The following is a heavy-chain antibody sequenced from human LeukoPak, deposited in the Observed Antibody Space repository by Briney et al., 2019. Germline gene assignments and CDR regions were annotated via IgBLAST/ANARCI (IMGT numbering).Heavy chain of an antibody. D-gene: IGHD3-10*01. CDR3: AKEYYYGSGSYSDY. J-gene: IGHJ4*02. V-gene: IGHV3-33*06. CDR2: IWYDGSNK. Sequence: GGSLRLSCAASGFTFSSYGMHWVRQAPGKGLEWVAVIWYDGSNKYYADSVKGRFTISRDNSKNTLYLQMNSLRAEDTAVYYCAKEYYYGSGSYSDYWGQGTLVTVSS. CDR1: GFTFSSYG.